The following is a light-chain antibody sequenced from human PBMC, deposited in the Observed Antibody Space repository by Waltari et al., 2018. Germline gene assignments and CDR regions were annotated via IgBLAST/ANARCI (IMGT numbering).Light chain of an antibody. CDR3: QQYDNWPTYT. Sequence: EIVMTQSPATLSVSPGERATLSCRASQSVSIHLAWYQQKPGQAPRPLIHGKSTRATGIPERFSGSGSGTDFTLTISRPQPEDFAVYYCQQYDNWPTYTFGQGTKLEIK. V-gene: IGKV3-15*01. CDR1: QSVSIH. J-gene: IGKJ2*01. CDR2: GKS.